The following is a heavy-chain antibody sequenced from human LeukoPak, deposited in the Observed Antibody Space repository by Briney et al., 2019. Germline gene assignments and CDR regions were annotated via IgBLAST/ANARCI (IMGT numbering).Heavy chain of an antibody. CDR2: ISGTGYQT. D-gene: IGHD3-9*01. J-gene: IGHJ4*02. Sequence: GGSLRLSCAASGLTFSTYALSWVGQAPGRGREGVSLISGTGYQTDFADSVKGRLTISRDNSKNTLYLQMNSLKAEDTAVYYCAKHLRTNFWFFDHWGQGTLVTVSS. CDR3: AKHLRTNFWFFDH. V-gene: IGHV3-23*01. CDR1: GLTFSTYA.